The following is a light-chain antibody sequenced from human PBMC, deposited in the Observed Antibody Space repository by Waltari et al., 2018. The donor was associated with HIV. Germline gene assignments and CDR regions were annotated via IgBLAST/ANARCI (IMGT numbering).Light chain of an antibody. CDR2: EVS. Sequence: QSALTQPASLSGSPGQSITIPCPGTSSDVGGYNYVSWYQQHPGNAPKLRIYEVSNRPSGVSNRFSGSKSGNTASLTISGLQAEDEADYYCSSYTTSSSTLPFGGGTKLTVL. J-gene: IGLJ2*01. CDR1: SSDVGGYNY. V-gene: IGLV2-14*01. CDR3: SSYTTSSSTLP.